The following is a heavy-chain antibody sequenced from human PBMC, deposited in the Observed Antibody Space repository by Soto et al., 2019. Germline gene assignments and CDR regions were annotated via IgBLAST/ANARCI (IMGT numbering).Heavy chain of an antibody. V-gene: IGHV4-59*01. CDR1: GGSISSYY. J-gene: IGHJ6*03. D-gene: IGHD2-2*03. Sequence: TSETLSLTCTVSGGSISSYYWSWIRQPPGKGLEWIGYIYYSGSTNYNPSLKSRVTISVDTSKNQFSLKLSSVTAADTAVYYCARVAVDIVVVPAAMGGLYIDVRGKATTVTGSS. CDR3: ARVAVDIVVVPAAMGGLYIDV. CDR2: IYYSGST.